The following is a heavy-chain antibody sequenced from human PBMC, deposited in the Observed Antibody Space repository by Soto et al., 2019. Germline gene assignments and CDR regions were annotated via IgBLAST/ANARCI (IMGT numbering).Heavy chain of an antibody. V-gene: IGHV4-31*03. CDR3: ARASYFRPSGSYYFVS. CDR2: VYSNGNT. D-gene: IGHD3-10*01. CDR1: DDSLTTNKYA. J-gene: IGHJ4*02. Sequence: QVQLQESGPGLVKPSQTLSLTCTVSDDSLTTNKYAWTWIRQNPEKGLEWIGYVYSNGNTRSSPSIQSRVSMSVDTSKSHSSLRLSSVTAADTAVYFCARASYFRPSGSYYFVSWGQGTLVTVSS.